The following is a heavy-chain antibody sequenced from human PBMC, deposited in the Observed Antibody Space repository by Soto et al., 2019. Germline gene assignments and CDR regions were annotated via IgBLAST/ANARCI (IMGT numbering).Heavy chain of an antibody. CDR1: GFTFSSYA. Sequence: EVQLLESGGNLVQPGRSLRLSCAASGFTFSSYAMSWGRQAPGKGLEWGSTVGVSGATTYYTDSAKGRFTISRDNANNTVFLLMNSLRAEDTAIYYGAKLRAVLGNQTDSWGQGTLVTVSS. CDR2: VGVSGATT. J-gene: IGHJ4*02. V-gene: IGHV3-23*01. CDR3: AKLRAVLGNQTDS. D-gene: IGHD3-16*01.